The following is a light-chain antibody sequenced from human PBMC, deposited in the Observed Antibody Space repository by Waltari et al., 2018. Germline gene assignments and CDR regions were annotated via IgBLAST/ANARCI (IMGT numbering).Light chain of an antibody. V-gene: IGKV1-5*03. CDR3: QQYNTYYT. CDR1: QSISSW. CDR2: KAS. J-gene: IGKJ2*01. Sequence: DVQMTQSPSTLSASVGDTVTITCRASQSISSWLAWYQQKAGKAPKLLIYKASTLESVVPSRCSGSGSGTEFTLTISSLQPDDLATYYCQQYNTYYTFGQGTILEIK.